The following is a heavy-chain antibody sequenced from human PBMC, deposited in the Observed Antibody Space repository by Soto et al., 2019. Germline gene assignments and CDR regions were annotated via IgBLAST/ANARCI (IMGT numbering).Heavy chain of an antibody. CDR1: GFTFSDYA. V-gene: IGHV3-73*02. J-gene: IGHJ4*02. D-gene: IGHD6-13*01. CDR2: IKNKAENYAT. Sequence: EVQLVESGGGLVQPGGSLKLSCAASGFTFSDYAIHWVRLAPGEGLEWVGRIKNKAENYATEYAASVKDRFTISRDDSKNTAYLQMNPLRTEDTAVYYCTRLAFGSSWYGFDYWGQGTLVSVSS. CDR3: TRLAFGSSWYGFDY.